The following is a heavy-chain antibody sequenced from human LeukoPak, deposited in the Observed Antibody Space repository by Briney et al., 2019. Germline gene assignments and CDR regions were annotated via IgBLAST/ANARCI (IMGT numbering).Heavy chain of an antibody. Sequence: GSLRLSCAASGFTFSDYAMHWVRQAPGKGLEYVSAISSNGRSTYYADSVKGRFTISRDNSKNTLYLQMSSLRPEDTAVYYCVKMFSSSLVVTAIHYWGQGTLVTVSS. CDR1: GFTFSDYA. V-gene: IGHV3-64D*06. CDR3: VKMFSSSLVVTAIHY. J-gene: IGHJ4*02. D-gene: IGHD2-21*02. CDR2: ISSNGRST.